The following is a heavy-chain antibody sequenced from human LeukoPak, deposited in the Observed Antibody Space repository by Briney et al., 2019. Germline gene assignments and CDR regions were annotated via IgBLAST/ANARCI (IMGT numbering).Heavy chain of an antibody. V-gene: IGHV3-7*03. D-gene: IGHD4-17*01. J-gene: IGHJ4*02. CDR3: ALNKYGDYEEYYFDY. CDR2: INPDGNKK. CDR1: GLTFSSSW. Sequence: GGSLRLSCAVSGLTFSSSWMDWVRQAPGKGLEWVASINPDGNKKYSADSVKGRFTISRDNSKNTLYLQMNSLRAEDTAVYYCALNKYGDYEEYYFDYWGQGTLVTVSS.